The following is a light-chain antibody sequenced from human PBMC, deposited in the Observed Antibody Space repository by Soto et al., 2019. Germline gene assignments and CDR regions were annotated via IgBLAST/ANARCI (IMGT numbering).Light chain of an antibody. Sequence: QSALTQPASVSGSPGQSITVSCTGTSSDFGYNYVSWYHQYPGKVPKLLIYHVSNRPSGVSNRFSGSKSGNTASPTISGLQAEDEADYFCTSFTSDNLYVFGTGTKLTVL. J-gene: IGLJ1*01. V-gene: IGLV2-14*03. CDR3: TSFTSDNLYV. CDR2: HVS. CDR1: SSDFGYNY.